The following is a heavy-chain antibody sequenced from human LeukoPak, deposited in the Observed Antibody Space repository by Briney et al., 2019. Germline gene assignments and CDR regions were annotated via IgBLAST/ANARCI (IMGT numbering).Heavy chain of an antibody. Sequence: GGSLRLSCAASGFTFSSYGIHWVRQAPGKGLEWVAVISYDGSNKYYADSVKGRFTISRDNSKNTPYMQMHSLRVEDTAVYYCAKESGSGSWIFEYWGQGTLVTVSS. D-gene: IGHD6-13*01. CDR2: ISYDGSNK. CDR1: GFTFSSYG. J-gene: IGHJ4*02. V-gene: IGHV3-30*18. CDR3: AKESGSGSWIFEY.